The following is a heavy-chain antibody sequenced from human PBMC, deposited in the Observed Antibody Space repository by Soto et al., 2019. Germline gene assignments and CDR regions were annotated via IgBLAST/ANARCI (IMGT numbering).Heavy chain of an antibody. CDR2: IKQDGSEK. Sequence: EVQLVESGGGLVQPGGSLRLSCAASGFTFSSYWMSWVRQAPGKGLEWVANIKQDGSEKYYVDSVKGRFTISRDNAKNSLYLQMNSLRAEDTAVYYCARDLRSESRKRSYYYYYGMDVWGQGTTVTVSS. J-gene: IGHJ6*02. CDR3: ARDLRSESRKRSYYYYYGMDV. D-gene: IGHD3-3*01. V-gene: IGHV3-7*01. CDR1: GFTFSSYW.